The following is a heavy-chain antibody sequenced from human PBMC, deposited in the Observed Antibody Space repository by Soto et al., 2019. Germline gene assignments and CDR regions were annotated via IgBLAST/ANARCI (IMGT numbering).Heavy chain of an antibody. CDR3: ARAVAGYYGSGSYYGFDY. J-gene: IGHJ4*02. D-gene: IGHD3-10*01. V-gene: IGHV3-20*01. CDR2: INWNGGST. CDR1: GFTFDDYG. Sequence: EVQLVESGGGVVRPGGSLRLSCAASGFTFDDYGMSWVRQAPGKGLEWVPGINWNGGSTGYADSVKGRFTISRDNAKNSLYLQMNSLRAEDTALYHCARAVAGYYGSGSYYGFDYWGQGTLVTVSS.